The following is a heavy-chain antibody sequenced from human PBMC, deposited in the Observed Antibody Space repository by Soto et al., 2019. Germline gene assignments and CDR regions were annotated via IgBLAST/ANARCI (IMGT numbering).Heavy chain of an antibody. CDR2: IYYSGST. J-gene: IGHJ5*02. CDR3: ARHRRLATQEWFDP. CDR1: GGSISSSSYY. V-gene: IGHV4-39*01. Sequence: SETLSLTCTVSGGSISSSSYYWGWIRQPPGKGLEWIGSIYYSGSTYYNPSLKSRVTISVDTSKNQFSLKLSSVTAADTAVYYCARHRRLATQEWFDPWGQGTLVTVSS. D-gene: IGHD5-12*01.